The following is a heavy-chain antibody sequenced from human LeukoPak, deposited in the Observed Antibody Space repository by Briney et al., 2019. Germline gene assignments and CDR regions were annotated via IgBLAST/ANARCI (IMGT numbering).Heavy chain of an antibody. D-gene: IGHD3-3*01. CDR3: ARKPSKSAFDY. Sequence: ASVKVSCKAPGYTFTSYGISWVRQAPGQGLEWVGWISAYNGDASYAQNFQGRVTMTTDTSTSTAYMELRSLRSDDTAVYYCARKPSKSAFDYWGQGTLVTVSS. CDR2: ISAYNGDA. V-gene: IGHV1-18*01. J-gene: IGHJ4*02. CDR1: GYTFTSYG.